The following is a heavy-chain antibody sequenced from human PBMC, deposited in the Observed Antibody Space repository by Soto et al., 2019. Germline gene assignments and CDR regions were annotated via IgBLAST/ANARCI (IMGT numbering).Heavy chain of an antibody. CDR3: ATRDRPHVGEYFDY. D-gene: IGHD4-17*01. V-gene: IGHV1-69*06. J-gene: IGHJ4*02. CDR2: IIPIFGTA. Sequence: EASVKVSCKASGGTFSSYAISWVRQAPGQGLEWMGGIIPIFGTANYAQKFQGRVTITADKSTSTAYMELSSLRSEDTAVYYCATRDRPHVGEYFDYWGQGTLVTVSS. CDR1: GGTFSSYA.